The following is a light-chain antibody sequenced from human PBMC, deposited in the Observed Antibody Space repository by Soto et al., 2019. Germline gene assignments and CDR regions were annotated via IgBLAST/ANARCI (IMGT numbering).Light chain of an antibody. CDR2: WAS. V-gene: IGKV4-1*01. CDR1: QSVLYSSNNKNY. CDR3: QQYYATPQT. J-gene: IGKJ1*01. Sequence: DILMTQSPDSLAVSLGERATINCKSSQSVLYSSNNKNYLAWYQQKPGQPPKLLISWASTRETGVPDRFSGSGSGADFTLTISSLQAEDVAVYYCQQYYATPQTFGQGTKVEIK.